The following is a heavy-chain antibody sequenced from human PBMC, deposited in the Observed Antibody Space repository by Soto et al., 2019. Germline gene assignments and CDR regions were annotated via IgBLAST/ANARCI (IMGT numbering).Heavy chain of an antibody. Sequence: SETLSLTCTVSGGSISSGDYYWSWIRQPPRNGLEWIGYIYYSGSTYYNPSLKSRVTISVDTSKNQFSLKLGCVSGGDTGVYYCVRDAGGGGRSGKYYYYFYGMDVRRQGXTVTVSS. D-gene: IGHD3-10*01. J-gene: IGHJ6*02. CDR1: GGSISSGDYY. CDR2: IYYSGST. CDR3: VRDAGGGGRSGKYYYYFYGMDV. V-gene: IGHV4-30-4*01.